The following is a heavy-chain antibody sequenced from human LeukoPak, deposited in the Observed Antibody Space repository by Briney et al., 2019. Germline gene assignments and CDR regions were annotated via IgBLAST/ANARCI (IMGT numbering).Heavy chain of an antibody. D-gene: IGHD4-11*01. CDR3: ARDFEAYSNYDWYFDL. Sequence: SETLSLTCTVSGGSVSSHFWSWIRQPPGKGLERIVYISYSGGTNYNPSFKSRVTMSLDTSKNQFSLKLSSATAAATAVYFCARDFEAYSNYDWYFDLWGRGTLVTVSS. CDR1: GGSVSSHF. CDR2: ISYSGGT. J-gene: IGHJ2*01. V-gene: IGHV4-59*02.